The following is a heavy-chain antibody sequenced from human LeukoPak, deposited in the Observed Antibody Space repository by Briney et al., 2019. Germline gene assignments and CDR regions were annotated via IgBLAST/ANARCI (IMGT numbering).Heavy chain of an antibody. V-gene: IGHV4-38-2*01. CDR3: ARHPTYQYCSSTSCQRAPFDY. CDR2: IYHSGST. CDR1: GYSISSGYY. J-gene: IGHJ4*02. Sequence: PSETLSLTCAVSGYSISSGYYWGWIRQPPGKGLEWIGSIYHSGSTYYNPSLKSRVTISVDTSKNQFPLKLSSVTAADTAVYYCARHPTYQYCSSTSCQRAPFDYWGQGTPVTVSS. D-gene: IGHD2-2*01.